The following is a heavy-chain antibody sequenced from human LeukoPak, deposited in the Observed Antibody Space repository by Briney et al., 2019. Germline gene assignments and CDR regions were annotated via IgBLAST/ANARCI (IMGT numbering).Heavy chain of an antibody. CDR1: GFTFSYYY. CDR2: ISSSGSTI. D-gene: IGHD5-24*01. CDR3: ARGVTMATITPLLC. J-gene: IGHJ4*02. Sequence: GGSLRLSCAASGFTFSYYYMSWIRQAPGKGLEWVSYISSSGSTIFYADSVKGRFTISRDNAESSLYLQMNSLRAEDTAVYYCARGVTMATITPLLCWGQGTLVTASS. V-gene: IGHV3-11*04.